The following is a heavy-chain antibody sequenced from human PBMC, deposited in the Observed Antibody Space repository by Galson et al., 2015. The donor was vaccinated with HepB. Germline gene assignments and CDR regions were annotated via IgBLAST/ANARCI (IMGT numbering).Heavy chain of an antibody. J-gene: IGHJ4*02. V-gene: IGHV6-1*01. Sequence: CAISGDSVSSNSAAWNWIRQSPSRGLEWLGRTYYRSKWYHDYSVSVKSRISINPDTSRNQFSLQLNSVTPEDTAVYYCARESSHSGHAYGYEELVDYWGQGTLVTVSS. CDR2: TYYRSKWYH. D-gene: IGHD5-18*01. CDR1: GDSVSSNSAA. CDR3: ARESSHSGHAYGYEELVDY.